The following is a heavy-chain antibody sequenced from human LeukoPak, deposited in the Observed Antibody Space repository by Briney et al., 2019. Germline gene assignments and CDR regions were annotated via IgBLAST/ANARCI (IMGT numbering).Heavy chain of an antibody. CDR2: ISGSGGST. CDR3: AKGGGDGYYFDY. Sequence: GGSLGLSCAASGFTFSSYAMSWVRQAPGKGLEWVSAISGSGGSTYYADSVKGRFTISRDNSKNTLYLQMNSLRAEDTAVYYCAKGGGDGYYFDYWGQGTLVTVSS. CDR1: GFTFSSYA. V-gene: IGHV3-23*01. D-gene: IGHD2-21*02. J-gene: IGHJ4*02.